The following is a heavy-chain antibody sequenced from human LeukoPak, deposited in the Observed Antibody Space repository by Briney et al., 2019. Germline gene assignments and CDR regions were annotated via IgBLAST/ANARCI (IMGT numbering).Heavy chain of an antibody. D-gene: IGHD3-22*01. CDR3: ASGTMMTY. CDR1: GFTFSTYW. V-gene: IGHV3-7*01. Sequence: PRGSLRLSCAASGFTFSTYWLTWVRQAPGKGLEWVANIKQDGSEKYYLASVKGRFTISRDNAKNSLYLQMNSLRAEDTAVYYCASGTMMTYWGQGTLVIVSS. CDR2: IKQDGSEK. J-gene: IGHJ4*02.